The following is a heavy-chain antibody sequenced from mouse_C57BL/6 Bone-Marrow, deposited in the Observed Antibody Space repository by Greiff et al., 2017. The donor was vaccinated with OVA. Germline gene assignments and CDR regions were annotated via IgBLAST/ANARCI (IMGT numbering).Heavy chain of an antibody. J-gene: IGHJ2*01. Sequence: VQLQQSGAELVKPGASVKLSCKASGYTFTSYWMQWVKQRPGQGLEWIGEIDPSDSYTNYNQKFKGKATLTVDTSSSTAYMQLSSLTSEDSAVYYCATVDYWGQGTTLTVSS. V-gene: IGHV1-50*01. CDR3: ATVDY. CDR1: GYTFTSYW. CDR2: IDPSDSYT.